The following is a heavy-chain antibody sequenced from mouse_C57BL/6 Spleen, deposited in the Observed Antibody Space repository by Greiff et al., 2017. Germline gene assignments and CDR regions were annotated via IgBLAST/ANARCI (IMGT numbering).Heavy chain of an antibody. CDR3: ARWEGRYFDY. CDR2: IYPNNGGT. Sequence: EVQLQQSGPELVKPGASVKISCTASGYTFTDYYMNWVQQSPGKSLEWIGDIYPNNGGTRYNQTFTGKATLTVDKSSSTADMELRSRTSEDSAVYYCARWEGRYFDYWGQGTTLTVSS. J-gene: IGHJ2*01. D-gene: IGHD4-1*01. CDR1: GYTFTDYY. V-gene: IGHV1-26*01.